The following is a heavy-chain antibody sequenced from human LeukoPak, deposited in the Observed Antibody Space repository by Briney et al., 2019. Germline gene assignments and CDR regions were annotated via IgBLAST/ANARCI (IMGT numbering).Heavy chain of an antibody. CDR3: ARDSGFSDYAY. D-gene: IGHD4-17*01. Sequence: GGSLRLSCVGSGFTVSSDYMSWVRQAPGRGLEWVSIIYSGGSTYYANSVKGRFTISRDSSKNTLYLQMNSLRADDTAIYYCARDSGFSDYAYWGQGTLVTVSS. CDR2: IYSGGST. J-gene: IGHJ4*02. V-gene: IGHV3-66*01. CDR1: GFTVSSDY.